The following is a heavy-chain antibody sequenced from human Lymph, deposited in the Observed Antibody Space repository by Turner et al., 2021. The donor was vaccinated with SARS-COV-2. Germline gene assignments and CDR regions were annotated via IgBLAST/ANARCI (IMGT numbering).Heavy chain of an antibody. V-gene: IGHV3-30-3*01. CDR3: ARDSSGSGTLDY. D-gene: IGHD3-10*01. CDR2: ISYDGSNK. CDR1: GFTFNNYP. Sequence: VQLVESGGGVVQPWRSLSLSCAASGFTFNNYPMHWVRQAPGKGLEWVAVISYDGSNKYYADSVKGRFTISRDNSKNTLYLQMNSLRAEDTAVYYCARDSSGSGTLDYWGQGTLVTVSS. J-gene: IGHJ4*02.